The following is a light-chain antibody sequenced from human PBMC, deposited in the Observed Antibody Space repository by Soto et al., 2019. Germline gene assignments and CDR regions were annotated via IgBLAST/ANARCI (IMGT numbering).Light chain of an antibody. CDR1: ESMSDC. CDR3: KQDTTYSPWT. J-gene: IGKJ1*01. CDR2: AAS. V-gene: IGKV1-5*01. Sequence: DIQMDQSPFVLCRAVEDSRSMRSRASESMSDCLAWYQQKPGKAPKLLIYAASSLQSGVPSRFSGSASRTQHTLNICSLHPPDNPPYHSKQDTTYSPWTFAQGTKVDIK.